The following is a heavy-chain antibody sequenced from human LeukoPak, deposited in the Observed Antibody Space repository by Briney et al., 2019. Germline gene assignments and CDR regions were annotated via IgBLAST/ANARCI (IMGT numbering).Heavy chain of an antibody. V-gene: IGHV3-30*18. CDR2: ISYDGSNK. Sequence: PGRSLRLSCAASGFTFSSYGMHWVRQAPGKGLEWVAVISYDGSNKYYADSVKGRFTISRDNSKNTLYLQMNSLRAEDTAVYYCAKDYRDHYYDSSGYWFDPWGQGTLVTVSS. J-gene: IGHJ5*02. CDR1: GFTFSSYG. CDR3: AKDYRDHYYDSSGYWFDP. D-gene: IGHD3-22*01.